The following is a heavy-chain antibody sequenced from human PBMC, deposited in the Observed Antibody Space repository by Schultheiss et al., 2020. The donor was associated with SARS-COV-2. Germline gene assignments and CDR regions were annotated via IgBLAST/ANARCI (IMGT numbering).Heavy chain of an antibody. CDR3: ARSYDRFFGAFDI. V-gene: IGHV4-59*01. J-gene: IGHJ3*02. CDR2: IYYSGST. Sequence: SETLSLTCAVYGGSFSGYYWSWIRQPPGKGLEWIGYIYYSGSTNYNPSLKSRVTISVDTSKNQFSLKLSSVTAADTAVYYCARSYDRFFGAFDIWGQGTTVTVSS. D-gene: IGHD3-9*01. CDR1: GGSFSGYY.